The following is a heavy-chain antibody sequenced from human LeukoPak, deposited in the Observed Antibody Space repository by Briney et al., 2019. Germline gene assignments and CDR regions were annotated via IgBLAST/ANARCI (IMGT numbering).Heavy chain of an antibody. CDR2: MNPNSGNT. Sequence: ASVKVSCKASGYTFTSYDINWVRQATGQGLEWMGWMNPNSGNTGYAQKFQGRVTMTRNTSISTAYMELSSLRSEDTAVYYCARGPPVRFLEWLSPHYYYYGMDVWGQGTTATVSS. CDR1: GYTFTSYD. V-gene: IGHV1-8*01. J-gene: IGHJ6*02. CDR3: ARGPPVRFLEWLSPHYYYYGMDV. D-gene: IGHD3-3*01.